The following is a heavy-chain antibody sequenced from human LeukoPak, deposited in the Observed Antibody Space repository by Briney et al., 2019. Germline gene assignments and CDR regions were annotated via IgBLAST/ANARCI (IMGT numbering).Heavy chain of an antibody. CDR2: IYYSGST. J-gene: IGHJ4*02. V-gene: IGHV4-39*07. D-gene: IGHD3-22*01. CDR1: GGSISSSSYY. CDR3: ASGHTDSSGYYDY. Sequence: SETLSLTCTVSGGSISSSSYYWGWIRQPPGKGLEWIGSIYYSGSTYYNPSLKSRVTISVDTSKNQFSLKLSSVTAADTAVYYCASGHTDSSGYYDYWGQGTLVTVSS.